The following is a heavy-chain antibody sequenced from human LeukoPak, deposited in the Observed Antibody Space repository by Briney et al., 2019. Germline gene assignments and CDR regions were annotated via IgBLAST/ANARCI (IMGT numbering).Heavy chain of an antibody. Sequence: GESLKISCKGSGYSFTSYWIGWVRQMPGKGLEWMGIIYPGDSDTRYSSSFQGQVSISADKSINTAYLQWSSLKASDTAMYYCARQSSYSSSLSYWGQGTLVTVSS. J-gene: IGHJ4*02. CDR1: GYSFTSYW. V-gene: IGHV5-51*01. CDR3: ARQSSYSSSLSY. CDR2: IYPGDSDT. D-gene: IGHD6-6*01.